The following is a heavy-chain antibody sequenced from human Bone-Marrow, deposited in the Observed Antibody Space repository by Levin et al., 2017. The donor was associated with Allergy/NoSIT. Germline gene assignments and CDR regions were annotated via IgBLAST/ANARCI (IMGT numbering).Heavy chain of an antibody. CDR1: GFTFNVFW. V-gene: IGHV3-7*01. Sequence: GESLKISCEASGFTFNVFWMTWVRQAPGKGLEWVATTSPGGGEKHYVDSLKGRITLSRDSAKNAVYLQMNSLRPEDTAVYYCARNRGRYHLDTWGQGTLVTVSS. J-gene: IGHJ5*02. D-gene: IGHD1-14*01. CDR3: ARNRGRYHLDT. CDR2: TSPGGGEK.